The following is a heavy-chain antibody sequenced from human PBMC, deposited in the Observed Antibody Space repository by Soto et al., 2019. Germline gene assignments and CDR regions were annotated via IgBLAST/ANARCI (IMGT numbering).Heavy chain of an antibody. V-gene: IGHV4-39*01. Sequence: QLQLQESGPGLVKPSETLSRTCAVSGGSISSDTHYWDWIRQPPAKGLEWIGTVYYSGRTHYNPSLTRQVTMAADAPKQQFSLRLTAVSAADTPIYSCARAVVDDLGPGYYDPWGQGTLVTVSS. CDR2: VYYSGRT. CDR1: GGSISSDTHY. CDR3: ARAVVDDLGPGYYDP. D-gene: IGHD3-3*01. J-gene: IGHJ5*02.